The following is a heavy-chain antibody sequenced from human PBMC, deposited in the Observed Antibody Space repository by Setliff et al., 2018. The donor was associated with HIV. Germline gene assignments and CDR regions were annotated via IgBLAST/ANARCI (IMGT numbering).Heavy chain of an antibody. CDR3: ATKVYCTNGVCLDAFDI. CDR1: GYTFTAYY. D-gene: IGHD2-8*01. Sequence: ASVKVSCKASGYTFTAYYMHWVRQAPGQGLEWMGRINPNSGGTNYAQNFQGRVTMTRDTSISTAYMELRLRSDDTAVYYCATKVYCTNGVCLDAFDIWGQGTMVTVSS. CDR2: INPNSGGT. J-gene: IGHJ3*02. V-gene: IGHV1-2*06.